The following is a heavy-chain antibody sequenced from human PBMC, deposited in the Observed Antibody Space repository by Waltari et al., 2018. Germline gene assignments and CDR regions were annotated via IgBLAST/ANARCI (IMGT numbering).Heavy chain of an antibody. CDR1: GGSFSGYY. V-gene: IGHV4-34*01. Sequence: QVQLQQWGAGLLKPSETLSLTCAVYGGSFSGYYWSWIRQPPGKGLEWIGEINHSGSTNYNPSLKSRVTISVDTSKNQFSLKLSSVTAADTAVYYCARARIDCSSTSCYAGYYYYGMDVWGQGTTVTVSS. CDR3: ARARIDCSSTSCYAGYYYYGMDV. CDR2: INHSGST. D-gene: IGHD2-2*01. J-gene: IGHJ6*02.